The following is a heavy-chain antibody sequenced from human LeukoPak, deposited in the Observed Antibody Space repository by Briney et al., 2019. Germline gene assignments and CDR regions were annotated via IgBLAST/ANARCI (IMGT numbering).Heavy chain of an antibody. CDR1: GGFISSYY. CDR2: IYYSGST. D-gene: IGHD2-15*01. J-gene: IGHJ4*02. Sequence: PSETLSLTCTVSGGFISSYYWSWSRQPPGKGLEWIGYIYYSGSTNYNPSLKSRVTISVDTSKSQFSLNLSSVTAADTAVYYCARHTLVAASSFDYWGRGTLVTVSS. V-gene: IGHV4-59*08. CDR3: ARHTLVAASSFDY.